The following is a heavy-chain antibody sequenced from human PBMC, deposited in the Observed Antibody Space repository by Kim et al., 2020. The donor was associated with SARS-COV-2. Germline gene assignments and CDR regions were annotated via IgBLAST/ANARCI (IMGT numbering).Heavy chain of an antibody. CDR2: IKQDGSEK. D-gene: IGHD3-3*01. Sequence: GGSLRLSCAASGFTFSSYWMSWVRQAPGKGLEWVANIKQDGSEKYYVDSVKGRFTISRDNAKNSLYLQMNSLRAEDTAVYYCAREYYDFWSGYYRHQGCGAFGIWGQGTMVTVSS. CDR1: GFTFSSYW. V-gene: IGHV3-7*01. J-gene: IGHJ3*02. CDR3: AREYYDFWSGYYRHQGCGAFGI.